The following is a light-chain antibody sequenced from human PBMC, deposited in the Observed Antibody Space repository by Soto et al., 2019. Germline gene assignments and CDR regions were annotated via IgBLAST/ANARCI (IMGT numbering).Light chain of an antibody. CDR3: QQSDCLPIT. CDR1: QVMSNW. J-gene: IGKJ4*02. CDR2: SSS. V-gene: IGKV1D-12*01. Sequence: EIQMIQPPSSVSASVGDRVTITCRARQVMSNWLASYQQKQGKAPKXRIFSSSTLQSGVPSRFSGNGSRTDVTITIIDLQPGDCVTYDGQQSDCLPITFGRG.